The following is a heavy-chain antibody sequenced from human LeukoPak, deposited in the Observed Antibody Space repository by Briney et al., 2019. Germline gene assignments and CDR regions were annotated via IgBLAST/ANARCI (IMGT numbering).Heavy chain of an antibody. D-gene: IGHD1-7*01. CDR3: ARDQDGMGTTMDL. CDR2: INNDGSST. V-gene: IGHV3-74*01. CDR1: EFSFSRYW. J-gene: IGHJ4*02. Sequence: GGSLRLSCAASEFSFSRYWMHWVRQAPGEGLMWVSRINNDGSSTWYADSVKGRFTISRDNARNTLSLQMSSLGVEDTALYYCARDQDGMGTTMDLWGQGTQVTVSS.